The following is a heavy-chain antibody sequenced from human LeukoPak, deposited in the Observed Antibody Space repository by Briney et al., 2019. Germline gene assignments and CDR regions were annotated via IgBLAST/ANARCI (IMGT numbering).Heavy chain of an antibody. Sequence: SETLSLTCTVSGGSISSYYWSWIRQPPGKGLEWIGYIYYSGSTNYNPSLKSRVTISADTSKNQFSLKLSSVTAADTAVYYCARSLYYYGSGRNWFDPWGQGTLVTVSS. CDR3: ARSLYYYGSGRNWFDP. CDR1: GGSISSYY. CDR2: IYYSGST. V-gene: IGHV4-59*01. D-gene: IGHD3-10*01. J-gene: IGHJ5*02.